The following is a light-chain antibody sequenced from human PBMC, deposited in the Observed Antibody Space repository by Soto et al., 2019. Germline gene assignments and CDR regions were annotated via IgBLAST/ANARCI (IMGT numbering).Light chain of an antibody. CDR2: SND. Sequence: QSVLTQSPSASGSSGQKVSISCSGSSSNIGSNTVNWYQLVPGTAPKLLIYSNDQRPSAVPGRFSGSKSGTSASLTISGLQSEDEADYYCATWDDSLNNVIFGGGTKVTVL. CDR1: SSNIGSNT. V-gene: IGLV1-44*01. J-gene: IGLJ2*01. CDR3: ATWDDSLNNVI.